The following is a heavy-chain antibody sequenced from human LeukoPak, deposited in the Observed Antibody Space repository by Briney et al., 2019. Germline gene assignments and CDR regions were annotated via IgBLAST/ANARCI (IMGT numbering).Heavy chain of an antibody. CDR2: ISRSSSYI. J-gene: IGHJ5*02. CDR1: GFTFSSYS. CDR3: ASSRRGYSYGINNWFDP. D-gene: IGHD5-18*01. Sequence: GGPLRLSCAASGFTFSSYSMNWVRQAPGKGLEWVSSISRSSSYIYYADSVKGRFTISRDNAKNSLYLQMNSLRAEDTAVYYCASSRRGYSYGINNWFDPWGQGTLVTVSS. V-gene: IGHV3-21*01.